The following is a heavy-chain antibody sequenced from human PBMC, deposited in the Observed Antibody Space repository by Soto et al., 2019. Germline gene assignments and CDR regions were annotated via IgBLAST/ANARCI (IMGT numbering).Heavy chain of an antibody. V-gene: IGHV3-74*01. CDR2: INSDGSST. Sequence: EVQLVESGGGLVQPGGSLRLSCAASGFTFSSYWMHWVRQAPGKGLVWVSRINSDGSSTSYADSVKGRFTISRDNAKNTLDRQMNSLRAEDTAVYYCARGGSLNGYFDLWGRGTLVTVSS. J-gene: IGHJ2*01. CDR1: GFTFSSYW. D-gene: IGHD1-26*01. CDR3: ARGGSLNGYFDL.